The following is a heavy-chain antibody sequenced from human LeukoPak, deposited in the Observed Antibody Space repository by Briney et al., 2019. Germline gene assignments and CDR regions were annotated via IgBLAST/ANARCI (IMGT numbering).Heavy chain of an antibody. J-gene: IGHJ3*02. V-gene: IGHV3-66*01. CDR1: GFTVSSNY. CDR2: IYSGGST. D-gene: IGHD3-9*01. Sequence: SGGSLRLSCAASGFTVSSNYMSWVRQAPGKGLEWVSVIYSGGSTYYADSVKGRFTISRDNSKNTLYLQINSLRAEDTAVYYCVGSVLRYFEGADAFDIWGQGTMVTVSS. CDR3: VGSVLRYFEGADAFDI.